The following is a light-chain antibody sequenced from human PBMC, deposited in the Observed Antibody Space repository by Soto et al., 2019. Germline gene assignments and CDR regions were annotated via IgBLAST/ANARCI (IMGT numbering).Light chain of an antibody. CDR1: SSNIGSDY. CDR3: AAWDARLSAWV. CDR2: TTD. V-gene: IGLV1-47*02. J-gene: IGLJ3*02. Sequence: QSVLTQPPSASGTPGQRVTISCSGSSSNIGSDYVYWFQQIPGTAPKLLIYTTDQRPSGVSDRFSGSKSGTSASLAISGLRSDDEADYWCAAWDARLSAWVFGGGTQLTVL.